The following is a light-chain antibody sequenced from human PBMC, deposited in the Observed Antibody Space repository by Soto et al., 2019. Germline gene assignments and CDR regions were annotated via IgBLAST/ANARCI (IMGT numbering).Light chain of an antibody. V-gene: IGKV3-20*01. Sequence: EIVLTQSPGTLSLSPGERAALSCRASQSITNNYLAWYQQKPGLAPRLLICGASRRATGIPDRFSGSGSGTDFTLTIRRLEPEDFVVYYCQQYGSSPRTVGQGTKVYIK. CDR1: QSITNNY. J-gene: IGKJ1*01. CDR2: GAS. CDR3: QQYGSSPRT.